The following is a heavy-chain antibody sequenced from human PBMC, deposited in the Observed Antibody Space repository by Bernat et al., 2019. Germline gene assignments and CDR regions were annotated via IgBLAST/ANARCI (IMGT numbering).Heavy chain of an antibody. CDR3: ARSERYFDWLTPAYYYYMDV. CDR2: IYPGDSDT. Sequence: EVQLVQSGAEVKKPGESLKISCKGSGYSFTSYWIGWVRQMPGKGLEWMGIIYPGDSDTRYSPSFQGQVTISADKSISTAYLQWSSLKASDTAMYYCARSERYFDWLTPAYYYYMDVWGKGTTVTVSS. CDR1: GYSFTSYW. V-gene: IGHV5-51*01. J-gene: IGHJ6*03. D-gene: IGHD3-9*01.